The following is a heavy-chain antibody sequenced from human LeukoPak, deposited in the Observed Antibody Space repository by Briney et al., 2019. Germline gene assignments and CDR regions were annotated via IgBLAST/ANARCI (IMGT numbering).Heavy chain of an antibody. CDR3: ARASRDTIMANYYFDY. D-gene: IGHD5-12*01. CDR1: GGSFSGYY. V-gene: IGHV4-34*01. Sequence: SQTLSLTCAVYGGSFSGYYWSWIRQSPEKGLEWLGEINDYENVSYNPSLKFRVTMSVDASKNQFSLKLKTVTAADTAIYYCARASRDTIMANYYFDYWGQGSLVTVSS. J-gene: IGHJ4*02. CDR2: INDYENV.